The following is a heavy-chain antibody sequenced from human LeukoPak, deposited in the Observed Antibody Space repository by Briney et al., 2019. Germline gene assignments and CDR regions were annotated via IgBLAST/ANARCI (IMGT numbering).Heavy chain of an antibody. Sequence: GGSLRLSCAASGFTFSGSAMHWVRQASGKGLEWVGRIRSKANSYATAYAASVKGRFTIYRDDSKNTAYLQMNSLKTEDTAVYYCTSNFDWLLPTDYWGQGTLVTVSS. J-gene: IGHJ4*02. CDR1: GFTFSGSA. V-gene: IGHV3-73*01. CDR3: TSNFDWLLPTDY. D-gene: IGHD3-9*01. CDR2: IRSKANSYAT.